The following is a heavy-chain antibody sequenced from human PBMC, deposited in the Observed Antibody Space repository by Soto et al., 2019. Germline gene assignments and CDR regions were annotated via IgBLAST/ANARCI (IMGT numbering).Heavy chain of an antibody. V-gene: IGHV4-59*11. CDR1: GGSISCHH. CDR3: ARYSSESSGYYQQDY. J-gene: IGHJ4*02. D-gene: IGHD3-22*01. Sequence: SETLSLTCTVSGGSISCHHWSWFRQTPGKRPEWIGYIYPSGSTNYNSSLKSRVIIAIDTSKNQFSLRLSSVTAADTAVYFCARYSSESSGYYQQDYWGQGALVTVSS. CDR2: IYPSGST.